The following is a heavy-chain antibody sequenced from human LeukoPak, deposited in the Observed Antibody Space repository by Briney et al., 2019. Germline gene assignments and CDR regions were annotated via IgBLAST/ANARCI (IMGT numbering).Heavy chain of an antibody. Sequence: SETLSLTCTVSGGSISSYYWSWIRQPPGKGLEWIGYIYYSGSTNYNPSLKSRVTISVDTSENQFSLKLSSVTAADTAVYYCARVAVGYYVDYWGQGTLVTVSS. CDR2: IYYSGST. CDR1: GGSISSYY. V-gene: IGHV4-59*01. CDR3: ARVAVGYYVDY. D-gene: IGHD3-22*01. J-gene: IGHJ4*02.